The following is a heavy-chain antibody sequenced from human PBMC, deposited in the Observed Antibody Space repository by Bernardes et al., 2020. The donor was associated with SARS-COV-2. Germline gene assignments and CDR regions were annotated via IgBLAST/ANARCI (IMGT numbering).Heavy chain of an antibody. CDR1: GGSINSSVYY. D-gene: IGHD1-1*01. J-gene: IGHJ5*02. V-gene: IGHV4-39*01. CDR3: ARRTDDEPSRFDH. CDR2: IYYSGTT. Sequence: SESLSLTCSVSGGSINSSVYYWAWLPPPPGKGLEWIGSIYYSGTTYYNPSLKSRVTISVDTSNNQFSLRVTSVTAADTAVYFCARRTDDEPSRFDHWGQGALVTVSS.